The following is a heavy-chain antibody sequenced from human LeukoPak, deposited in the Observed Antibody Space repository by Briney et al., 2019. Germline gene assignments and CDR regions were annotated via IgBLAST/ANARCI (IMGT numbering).Heavy chain of an antibody. V-gene: IGHV1-2*02. D-gene: IGHD5/OR15-5a*01. CDR2: INPNSSDT. Sequence: ASVKVSCKASGYTFTGYYMHWVRQAPGQGLEWVGWINPNSSDTKYAQNFQGRVTMTRDTSISTAYMGLRLDDTAVYYCVRGRPPNADIVSKLFDYWGQGTLVTVSS. CDR1: GYTFTGYY. CDR3: VRGRPPNADIVSKLFDY. J-gene: IGHJ4*02.